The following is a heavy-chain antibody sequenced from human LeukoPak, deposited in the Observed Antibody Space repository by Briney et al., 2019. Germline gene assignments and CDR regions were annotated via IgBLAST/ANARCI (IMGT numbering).Heavy chain of an antibody. D-gene: IGHD2-21*01. Sequence: ASESLSLTCTVAARSISRGSYDWSWLRQPAGKGLEWIGRIYISGSTNYNPSLKSRVTISVDTSKNQFSLKLSSVTAADTAVYYCARDYLRWDAFDIWGQGTMVSVCS. CDR2: IYISGST. J-gene: IGHJ3*02. V-gene: IGHV4-61*02. CDR3: ARDYLRWDAFDI. CDR1: ARSISRGSYD.